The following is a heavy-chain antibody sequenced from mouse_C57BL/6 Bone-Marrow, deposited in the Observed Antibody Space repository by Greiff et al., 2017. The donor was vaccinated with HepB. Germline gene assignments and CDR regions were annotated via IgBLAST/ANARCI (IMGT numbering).Heavy chain of an antibody. CDR1: GYTFTSYW. J-gene: IGHJ2*01. Sequence: QVQLQQPGAELVRPGSSVKLSCKASGYTFTSYWMHWVKQRPIQGLEWIGNIDPSDSETHYNQKFKDKATLTVDKSSSTAYMQLSSLTSEDSAVYYCARRVKNGYYYYFDYWGQGTTLTVSS. V-gene: IGHV1-52*01. CDR2: IDPSDSET. CDR3: ARRVKNGYYYYFDY. D-gene: IGHD2-3*01.